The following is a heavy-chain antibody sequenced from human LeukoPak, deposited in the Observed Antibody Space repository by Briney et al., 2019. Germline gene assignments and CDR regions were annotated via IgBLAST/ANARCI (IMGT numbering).Heavy chain of an antibody. J-gene: IGHJ4*02. CDR1: GYNFTGHY. CDR2: INPNTGGT. Sequence: ASVKVSCKASGYNFTGHYMHWVRQAPGQWLEWMGWINPNTGGTNYEQKFQGRVTMTRDTSISTVYMELSRLRYDDTAVYYCARDSDLSYWGQGAQVAVSS. V-gene: IGHV1-2*02. CDR3: ARDSDLSY. D-gene: IGHD1-26*01.